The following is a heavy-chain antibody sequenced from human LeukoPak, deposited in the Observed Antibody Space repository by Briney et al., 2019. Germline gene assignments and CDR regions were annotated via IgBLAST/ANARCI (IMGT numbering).Heavy chain of an antibody. J-gene: IGHJ3*02. Sequence: PSETLSLTCAVSGASISTGGLSWSWVRQPPGKGLEWIGYISHSGITSYNPSLKSRVTISLDRSKNHFSLKLSSVTAADTAVYYCASGTPLWWAAKNDAFDIWGQGTMVTVSS. D-gene: IGHD2/OR15-2a*01. CDR2: ISHSGIT. V-gene: IGHV4-30-2*01. CDR3: ASGTPLWWAAKNDAFDI. CDR1: GASISTGGLS.